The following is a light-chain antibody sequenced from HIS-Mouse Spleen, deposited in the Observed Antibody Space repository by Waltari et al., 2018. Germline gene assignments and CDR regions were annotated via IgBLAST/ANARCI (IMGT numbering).Light chain of an antibody. Sequence: EIVLTQSPGTLSLSPGERATLSCRASQSVSSSYLAWYQQKPGQAPRLLIYGASSRAPGIPDRLSGSGSGTDFTLTISRLEPEDFAVYYCQQYGSSPPWTFGQGTKVEIK. CDR1: QSVSSSY. J-gene: IGKJ1*01. V-gene: IGKV3-20*01. CDR2: GAS. CDR3: QQYGSSPPWT.